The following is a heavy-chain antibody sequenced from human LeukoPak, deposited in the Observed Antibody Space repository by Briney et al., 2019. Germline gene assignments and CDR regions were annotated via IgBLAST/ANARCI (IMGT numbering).Heavy chain of an antibody. V-gene: IGHV4-38-2*01. J-gene: IGHJ6*04. CDR3: ARSYSGMDV. CDR1: GFSISTGYY. D-gene: IGHD2-21*01. CDR2: IYHSGST. Sequence: SETLSLTCAVSGFSISTGYYWGWIRQAPGKGLEWIGNIYHSGSTFYNPSLKSRVTISVDTSKNQFSLKVTSVIAADTAVYYCARSYSGMDVWGKGTTVTVSS.